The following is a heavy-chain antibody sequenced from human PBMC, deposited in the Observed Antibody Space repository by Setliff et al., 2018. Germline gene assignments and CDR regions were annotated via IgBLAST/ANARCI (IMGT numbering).Heavy chain of an antibody. CDR2: VYSSVYSSGIT. CDR3: ARESAGDESVRHLYYTDV. CDR1: GGSMSSGPNY. D-gene: IGHD1-1*01. Sequence: SETLSLTCTVSGGSMSSGPNYWSWIRQPAGRGLEWVGRVYSSVYSSGITSYNPSLKSRVTISMNTSKNQFSLGLTSVTAADTAVYYCARESAGDESVRHLYYTDVWGRGTTVTVSS. V-gene: IGHV4-61*02. J-gene: IGHJ6*03.